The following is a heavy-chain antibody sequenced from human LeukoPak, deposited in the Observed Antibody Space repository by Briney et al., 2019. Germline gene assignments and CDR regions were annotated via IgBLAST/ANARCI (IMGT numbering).Heavy chain of an antibody. Sequence: GGSLRLSCAASGFTFNNYAMSWVRQAPGKGLEWVSAISGGGSTYNADSVKGRFTISRDNSKNSLYLQMNSLRAEDTAVYYCAKSRWETYAVRAFEIRGQGTMVTVSS. D-gene: IGHD1-26*01. CDR2: ISGGGST. CDR3: AKSRWETYAVRAFEI. J-gene: IGHJ3*02. CDR1: GFTFNNYA. V-gene: IGHV3-23*01.